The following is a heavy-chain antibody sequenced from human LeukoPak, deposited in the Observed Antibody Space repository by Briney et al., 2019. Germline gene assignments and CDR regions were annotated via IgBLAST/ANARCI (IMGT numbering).Heavy chain of an antibody. D-gene: IGHD3-3*01. J-gene: IGHJ4*02. CDR2: ISSSGSTV. V-gene: IGHV3-11*01. Sequence: GGSLRLSCAASGFTFSDYYMSWIRQAPGKGLEWVSYISSSGSTVYYADSVKGRFTISRDNAKNSLYLQMNSLRAEDTAVYYCASQYDFWSGYYDYWGQGTLVTVSS. CDR3: ASQYDFWSGYYDY. CDR1: GFTFSDYY.